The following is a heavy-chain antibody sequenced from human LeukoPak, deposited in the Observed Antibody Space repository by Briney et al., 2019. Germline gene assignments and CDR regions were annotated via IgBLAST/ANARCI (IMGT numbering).Heavy chain of an antibody. J-gene: IGHJ4*02. D-gene: IGHD3-16*01. CDR2: IIPILGIA. Sequence: SVKVSCKASGGTFSSYAISWVRQAPGQGLEWMGRIIPILGIANYAQKFRGRVTITADKSTSTAYMELSSLRSEDTAVYYCAVPRLWGRGPFDYWGQGTLVTVSS. V-gene: IGHV1-69*04. CDR3: AVPRLWGRGPFDY. CDR1: GGTFSSYA.